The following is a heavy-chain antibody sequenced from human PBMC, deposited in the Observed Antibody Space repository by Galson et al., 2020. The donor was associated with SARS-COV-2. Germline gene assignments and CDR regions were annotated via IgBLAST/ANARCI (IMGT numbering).Heavy chain of an antibody. J-gene: IGHJ6*02. D-gene: IGHD2-2*01. V-gene: IGHV4-31*02. Sequence: YNPSLKRRVTISVDTSKNQFSLKLSSVTAADTAVYYCARDYFAMASFYGMDVWGQGTTVTVSS. CDR3: ARDYFAMASFYGMDV.